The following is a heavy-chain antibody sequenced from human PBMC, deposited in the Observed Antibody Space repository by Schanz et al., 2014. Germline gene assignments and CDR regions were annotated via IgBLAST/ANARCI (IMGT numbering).Heavy chain of an antibody. D-gene: IGHD3-9*01. J-gene: IGHJ4*02. CDR2: IGGSGDST. Sequence: EVQLVESGGGLVQPGGSLRLSCAASGFTVSNSYIHWVRQAPGKGLEWVSGIGGSGDSTHYADSVKGRFIISRDNSKNTLYLQMNSLRAEDTAVYYCARTTNPFNFDSWPYLDYWGQGTLVTVSS. CDR1: GFTVSNSY. CDR3: ARTTNPFNFDSWPYLDY. V-gene: IGHV3-53*01.